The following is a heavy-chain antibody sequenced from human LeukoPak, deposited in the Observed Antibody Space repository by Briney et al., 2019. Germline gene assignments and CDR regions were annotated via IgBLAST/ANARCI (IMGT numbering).Heavy chain of an antibody. J-gene: IGHJ4*02. CDR2: INHSGSA. CDR1: GGSFSGYY. Sequence: SETLSLTCAVYGGSFSGYYWSWIRQPPGKGLEWIGEINHSGSADYNPSLKSRVTISVDTSKSQFSLKLCSVTAADTAVYYCARGGGERGYYFDYWGQGTLVTVSS. D-gene: IGHD3-16*01. V-gene: IGHV4-34*01. CDR3: ARGGGERGYYFDY.